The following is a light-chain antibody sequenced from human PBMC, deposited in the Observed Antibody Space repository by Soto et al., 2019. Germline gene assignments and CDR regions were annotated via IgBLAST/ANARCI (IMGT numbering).Light chain of an antibody. J-gene: IGKJ1*01. CDR1: QSISSY. Sequence: DIQVTPSPSSLSASVGDRVTITCRASQSISSYLNWYQQKPGKAPKVLIYAASSLQSGVPSRFSGSGSGTDFTLTISSLQPEDFATYYCQQSYSTPRTFGQGTKVEIK. CDR3: QQSYSTPRT. V-gene: IGKV1-39*01. CDR2: AAS.